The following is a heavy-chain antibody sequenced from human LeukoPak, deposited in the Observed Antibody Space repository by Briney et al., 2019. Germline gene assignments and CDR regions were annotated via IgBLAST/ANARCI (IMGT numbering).Heavy chain of an antibody. J-gene: IGHJ4*02. CDR3: ARAHPPYYYGSGSYFSAPFDY. D-gene: IGHD3-10*01. Sequence: SETLSLTCTVSGGSISSYYWSWIRQPPGKGLEWIGYIYYSGSTNYNPSLKSRVTISVDTSKNQFSLKLSSVTAADTAVYYCARAHPPYYYGSGSYFSAPFDYWGQGTLVTVSS. V-gene: IGHV4-59*01. CDR1: GGSISSYY. CDR2: IYYSGST.